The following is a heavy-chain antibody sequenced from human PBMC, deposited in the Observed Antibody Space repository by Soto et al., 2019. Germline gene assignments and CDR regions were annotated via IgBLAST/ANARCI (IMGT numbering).Heavy chain of an antibody. V-gene: IGHV1-46*01. CDR1: GYTFTSYY. CDR3: ARGRRANRRFWSGYYTAIGPYYFDY. Sequence: ASVKVSCKASGYTFTSYYMHWVRQAPGQGLEWMGIINPSGGSTSYAQKFQGRVTMTRNTSTSTAYMELSSLRSEDTAVYYCARGRRANRRFWSGYYTAIGPYYFDYWGQGTLVTVSS. D-gene: IGHD3-3*01. J-gene: IGHJ4*02. CDR2: INPSGGST.